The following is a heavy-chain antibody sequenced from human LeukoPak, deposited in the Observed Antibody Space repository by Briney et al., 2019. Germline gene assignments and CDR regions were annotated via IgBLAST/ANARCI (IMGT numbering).Heavy chain of an antibody. CDR2: ISSSGSIK. Sequence: GGSLRLSCIASGFAFNSYEMNWVRQAPGKGLEWVSYISSSGSIKHYADSVKGRFTVSRDSSKNTLHLQMNSLRAEDTAVYYCARDIELSCWGQGTLVTVSS. D-gene: IGHD1-26*01. V-gene: IGHV3-48*03. CDR3: ARDIELSC. CDR1: GFAFNSYE. J-gene: IGHJ4*02.